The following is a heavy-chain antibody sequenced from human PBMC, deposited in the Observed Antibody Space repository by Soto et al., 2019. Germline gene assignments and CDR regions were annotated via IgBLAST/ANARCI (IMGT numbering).Heavy chain of an antibody. V-gene: IGHV1-18*01. CDR2: ISAYNGNT. CDR3: ARKEERITMVRGAYNWFDP. Sequence: QVQLVQSGAEVKKPGASVKVSCKASGYTFTSYGISWVRQAPGQGLEWMGWISAYNGNTNYAQKLQGRVTMTTDTSTSTAYMELRSLRSDDTAVYCCARKEERITMVRGAYNWFDPWGQGTLVTVSS. D-gene: IGHD3-10*01. CDR1: GYTFTSYG. J-gene: IGHJ5*02.